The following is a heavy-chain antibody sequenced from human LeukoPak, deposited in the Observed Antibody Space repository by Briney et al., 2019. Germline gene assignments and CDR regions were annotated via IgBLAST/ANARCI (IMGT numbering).Heavy chain of an antibody. V-gene: IGHV3-74*01. Sequence: GGSLRLSCAASGFTFSKYWMLWVRQAPGKGLESVSRINTDGTVTTYADSVKGRFTVSRDNADNTMFLQMNSVRDEDTAVYYCARALGGYSYGHGLGYWGQGTLVTVSS. D-gene: IGHD5-18*01. CDR2: INTDGTVT. CDR3: ARALGGYSYGHGLGY. J-gene: IGHJ4*02. CDR1: GFTFSKYW.